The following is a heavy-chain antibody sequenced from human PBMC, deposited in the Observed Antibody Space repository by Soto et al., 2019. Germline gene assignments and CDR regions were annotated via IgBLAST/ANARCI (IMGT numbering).Heavy chain of an antibody. V-gene: IGHV3-15*01. CDR3: RTQWLD. Sequence: PGGSLRLSCAASGFTFSDAWMSWVRQAPGKGLEWVGLIKKKADGGTTEYAAPVKGRFTISRDDSKNTLYLQMNSLKTEDTAVYYWRTQWLDWGQGTLVTVSS. CDR1: GFTFSDAW. CDR2: IKKKADGGTT. D-gene: IGHD6-19*01. J-gene: IGHJ4*02.